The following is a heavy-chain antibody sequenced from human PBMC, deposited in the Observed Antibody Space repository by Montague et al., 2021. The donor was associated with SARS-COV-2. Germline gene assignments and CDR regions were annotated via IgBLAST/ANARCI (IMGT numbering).Heavy chain of an antibody. CDR3: ARLGDGVVPSPILGVGPYYSYYMDV. Sequence: SETLSLTCAVHGGSFSTYSWNWIRQPPGKGLEWIGEIHHGGSTNYNPSLKSRVTISADTSKNQFSLKLPSVAAADTAVYYCARLGDGVVPSPILGVGPYYSYYMDVWGKGTPVTVSS. J-gene: IGHJ6*03. D-gene: IGHD3-10*01. CDR1: GGSFSTYS. CDR2: IHHGGST. V-gene: IGHV4-34*01.